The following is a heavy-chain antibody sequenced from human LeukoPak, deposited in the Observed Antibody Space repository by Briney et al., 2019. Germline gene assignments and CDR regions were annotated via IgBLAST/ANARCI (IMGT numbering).Heavy chain of an antibody. J-gene: IGHJ4*02. V-gene: IGHV1-8*01. Sequence: ASVKVSCKASGYSFTRYDINWVRQAPGQGLEWMGWVNPESGNTGYTQKFQGRVTMTWNSSISTASMELSSLRSDDTAIYYCAREGYCSGGSCHYYFDYWGQGTLLSVSS. D-gene: IGHD2-15*01. CDR3: AREGYCSGGSCHYYFDY. CDR2: VNPESGNT. CDR1: GYSFTRYD.